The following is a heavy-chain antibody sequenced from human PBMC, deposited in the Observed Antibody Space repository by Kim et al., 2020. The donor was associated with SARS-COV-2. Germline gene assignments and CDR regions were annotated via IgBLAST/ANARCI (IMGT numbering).Heavy chain of an antibody. J-gene: IGHJ4*02. CDR2: ISSSSSTI. V-gene: IGHV3-48*02. CDR3: ARDQGSSGGGYFFYY. D-gene: IGHD6-6*01. Sequence: GGSLRLSCAASGFTFRSYSMNWVRQAPGKGLEWVSYISSSSSTIYYADSVKGRFTSSRDNAKNSLYLQMNSLRDEDTAVYYCARDQGSSGGGYFFYYWGQGTLVTVCS. CDR1: GFTFRSYS.